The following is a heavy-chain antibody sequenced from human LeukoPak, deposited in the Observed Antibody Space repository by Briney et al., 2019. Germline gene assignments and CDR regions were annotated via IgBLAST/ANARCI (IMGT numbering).Heavy chain of an antibody. J-gene: IGHJ3*02. D-gene: IGHD6-13*01. CDR3: ARGGPSAADDAFDI. V-gene: IGHV1-69*13. CDR2: IIPIFGTA. CDR1: GYTFTSYY. Sequence: SVKVSCKASGYTFTSYYMHWVRQAPGQGLEWMGGIIPIFGTANYAQKFQGRVTITADESTSTAYMELSSLRSEDTAVYYCARGGPSAADDAFDIWGQGTMVTVSS.